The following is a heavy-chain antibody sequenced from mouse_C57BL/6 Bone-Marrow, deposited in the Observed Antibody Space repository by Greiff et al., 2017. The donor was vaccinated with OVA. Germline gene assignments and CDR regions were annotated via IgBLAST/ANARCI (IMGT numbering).Heavy chain of an antibody. Sequence: EVQLVESGGGLVQPGGSMKLSCAASGFTFSDAWMDWVRQSPEKGLEWVAEIRNKANNHATYYAESVKGRFTISRDDSKSSVYLQMNSLRAEDTGIYYCTRDYGSSGGAMDYWGQGTSVTVSS. V-gene: IGHV6-6*01. CDR1: GFTFSDAW. CDR2: IRNKANNHAT. J-gene: IGHJ4*01. CDR3: TRDYGSSGGAMDY. D-gene: IGHD1-1*01.